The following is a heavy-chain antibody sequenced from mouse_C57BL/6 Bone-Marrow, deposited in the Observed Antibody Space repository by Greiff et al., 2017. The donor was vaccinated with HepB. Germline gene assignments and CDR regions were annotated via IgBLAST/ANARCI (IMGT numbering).Heavy chain of an antibody. J-gene: IGHJ4*01. Sequence: DVKLVESGGGLVQPKGSLKLSCAASGFSFNTYAMNWVRQAPGKGLEWVARIRSKSNNYATYYADSVKDRFTISRDDSESMLYLQMNNLKTEDTAMYYCVRRRYYGTTDYYAMDYWGQGTSVTVSS. CDR2: IRSKSNNYAT. V-gene: IGHV10-1*01. D-gene: IGHD1-1*01. CDR3: VRRRYYGTTDYYAMDY. CDR1: GFSFNTYA.